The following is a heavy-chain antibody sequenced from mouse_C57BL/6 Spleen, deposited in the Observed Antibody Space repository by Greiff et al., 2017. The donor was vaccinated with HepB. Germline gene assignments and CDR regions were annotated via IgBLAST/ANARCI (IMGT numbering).Heavy chain of an antibody. J-gene: IGHJ3*01. D-gene: IGHD2-5*01. Sequence: VQLQQPGAELVKPGASVKVSCKASGYTFTSYWMHWVKQRPGQGLEWIGRIHPSDSDTNYNQKFKGKATLTVDKSSSTAYMQLSSLTSEDSAVYYCAMPSYYSNYEGFAYWGQGTLVTVSA. V-gene: IGHV1-74*01. CDR3: AMPSYYSNYEGFAY. CDR1: GYTFTSYW. CDR2: IHPSDSDT.